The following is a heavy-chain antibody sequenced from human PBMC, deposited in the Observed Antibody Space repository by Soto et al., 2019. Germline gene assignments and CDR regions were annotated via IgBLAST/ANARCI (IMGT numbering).Heavy chain of an antibody. Sequence: QVQLQESGPGLVKPSETLSLTCTVSGGSISNHYWSWIRQPPGKGLEWIGYIYYNGNTNYNHSLKSRVTMSVDTTKKQFSLKLSSVTAAYPAVYYCARSNWYSEYWGQGTLGTVSS. V-gene: IGHV4-59*11. D-gene: IGHD2-21*02. CDR3: ARSNWYSEY. CDR2: IYYNGNT. J-gene: IGHJ4*02. CDR1: GGSISNHY.